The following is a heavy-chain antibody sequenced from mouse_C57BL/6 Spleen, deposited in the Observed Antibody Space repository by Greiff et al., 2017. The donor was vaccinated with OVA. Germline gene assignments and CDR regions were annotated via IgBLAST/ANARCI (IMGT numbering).Heavy chain of an antibody. V-gene: IGHV2-5*01. CDR3: ATNYYGSSYKGNYAMDY. D-gene: IGHD1-1*01. CDR2: IWRGRST. Sequence: VKLVESGPGLVQPSQSLSITCTVSGFSFTSYGVHWVRQSPGKGLEWLGVIWRGRSTDYNTAIMSRKSITKDNYKSQVFFKMNRLQADDTAIYYCATNYYGSSYKGNYAMDYWGQGTTVTVSS. CDR1: GFSFTSYG. J-gene: IGHJ4*01.